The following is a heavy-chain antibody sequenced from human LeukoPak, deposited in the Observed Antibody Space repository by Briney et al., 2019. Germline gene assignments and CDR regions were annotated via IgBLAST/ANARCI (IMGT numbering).Heavy chain of an antibody. V-gene: IGHV4-61*02. Sequence: LRLSCAVSGDSISSGSYYWSWIRQPAGKGLEWIGRIYTSGSTNYIPSLKSRLTISVDTSKNQFSLRLSSVTAADTAVYYCAKTSGYYYGSGSYAFGPWGQGTLVTVSS. D-gene: IGHD3-10*01. J-gene: IGHJ5*02. CDR1: GDSISSGSYY. CDR2: IYTSGST. CDR3: AKTSGYYYGSGSYAFGP.